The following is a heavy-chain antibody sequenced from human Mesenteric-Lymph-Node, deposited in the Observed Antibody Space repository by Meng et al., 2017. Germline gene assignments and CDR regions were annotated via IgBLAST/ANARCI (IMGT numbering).Heavy chain of an antibody. CDR3: AREVGTIGD. J-gene: IGHJ4*02. D-gene: IGHD1-26*01. V-gene: IGHV3-48*03. CDR2: ISSGGSSI. CDR1: GFSFSSHE. Sequence: GGSLRLSCAASGFSFSSHEMNWARQAPGKGLEWVSYISSGGSSIYYADSVKGRLTISRDNAKNSLYLQMNSLTAEDTAVYYCAREVGTIGDWGQGTLVTVSS.